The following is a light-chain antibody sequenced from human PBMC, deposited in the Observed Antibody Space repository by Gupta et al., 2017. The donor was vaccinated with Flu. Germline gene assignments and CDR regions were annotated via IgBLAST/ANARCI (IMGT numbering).Light chain of an antibody. J-gene: IGKJ4*01. CDR3: QQRYSWPIT. CDR2: AAS. V-gene: IGKV1-39*01. Sequence: IQMTQSPSSLSASVGDRVTITCRASQSISSYLNWYQQKPGKAPKLLIYAASSLQSGVPARFSGSGSGTEFTLTISSLKPEDFATYYCQQRYSWPITFGAGTKVDIK. CDR1: QSISSY.